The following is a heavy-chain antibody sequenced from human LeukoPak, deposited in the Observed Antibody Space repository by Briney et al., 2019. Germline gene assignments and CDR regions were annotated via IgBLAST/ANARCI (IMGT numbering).Heavy chain of an antibody. J-gene: IGHJ5*02. V-gene: IGHV3-21*04. D-gene: IGHD2-15*01. CDR3: AKDKTRYSDGLDSNWFDP. CDR2: ISSSGSYI. Sequence: KPGGSLRLSCAASGFTFSSYSMNWVRQAPGKGLEWVSSISSSGSYIYYADSVKGRFTISRDNAKNSLYLQMNSLRAEDTALYYCAKDKTRYSDGLDSNWFDPWGQGTLVTVSS. CDR1: GFTFSSYS.